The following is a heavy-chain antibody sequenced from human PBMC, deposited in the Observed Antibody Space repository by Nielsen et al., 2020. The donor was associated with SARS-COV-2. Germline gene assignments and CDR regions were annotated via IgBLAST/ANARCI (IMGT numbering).Heavy chain of an antibody. J-gene: IGHJ3*02. V-gene: IGHV3-21*01. CDR2: ISSSSSYI. CDR3: ARGYSSGWYWDAFDI. Sequence: GGSLRLSCAASGFTFSSYSVNWVRQAPGKGLEWVSSISSSSSYIYYADSVKGRFTISRDSAKNSLYLQMNSLRAEDTAVYYCARGYSSGWYWDAFDIWGQGTMVTVSS. CDR1: GFTFSSYS. D-gene: IGHD6-19*01.